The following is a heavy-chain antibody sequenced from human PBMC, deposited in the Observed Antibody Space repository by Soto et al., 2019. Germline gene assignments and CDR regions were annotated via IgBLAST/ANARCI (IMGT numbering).Heavy chain of an antibody. V-gene: IGHV4-39*01. J-gene: IGHJ4*02. Sequence: SETLSLTCTVSGGSISSSSYYWGWIRQPPGKGLEWIGSIYYSGSTYYNPSLKSRVTISVDTSKNQFSLKLSSVTAADTAVYYCASGRHSRTSFDYWGQGTLVTVSS. CDR2: IYYSGST. CDR3: ASGRHSRTSFDY. D-gene: IGHD1-26*01. CDR1: GGSISSSSYY.